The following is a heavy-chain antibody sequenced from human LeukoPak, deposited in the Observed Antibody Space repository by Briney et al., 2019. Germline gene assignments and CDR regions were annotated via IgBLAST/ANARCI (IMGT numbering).Heavy chain of an antibody. J-gene: IGHJ4*02. D-gene: IGHD3-10*01. CDR3: ARVHLWFRDFLCPVHFDY. V-gene: IGHV4-39*06. CDR2: IYYSGST. CDR1: GGSISSSSYY. Sequence: SETLSLTCTVSGGSISSSSYYWGWIRQPPGKGLEWIGSIYYSGSTYYNPSLKSRVTISVDTSKNQFALKLSSVTAADTAVYYCARVHLWFRDFLCPVHFDYWGQGTLVTVSS.